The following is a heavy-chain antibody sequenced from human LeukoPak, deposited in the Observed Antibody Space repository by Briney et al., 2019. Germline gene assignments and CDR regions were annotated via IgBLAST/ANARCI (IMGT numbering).Heavy chain of an antibody. J-gene: IGHJ3*02. CDR1: GFTFSGYW. D-gene: IGHD4-23*01. CDR2: IKQDGSEK. Sequence: GGSLRLSCAASGFTFSGYWMSWVRQSPGKGLEWVANIKQDGSEKYYVDSVKGRFTISRDNTKNSLYLQMNSLRVEDTAVYYCARYGGNSGTAFDIWGQGTMVTVSS. V-gene: IGHV3-7*05. CDR3: ARYGGNSGTAFDI.